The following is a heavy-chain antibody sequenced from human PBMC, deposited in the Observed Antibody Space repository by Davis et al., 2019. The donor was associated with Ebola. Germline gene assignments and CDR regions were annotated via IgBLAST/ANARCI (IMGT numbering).Heavy chain of an antibody. V-gene: IGHV3-15*01. D-gene: IGHD3-3*01. CDR1: GFTFSNAW. Sequence: GESLKISCAASGFTFSNAWMSWVRQAPGKGLEWVGRIKSKTDGGTTDYAAPVNDRFTISRDDSKNTLYLQMNSLKTEDTAVYYCTIDFLIFGVVIFYGMDVWGQGTTVTVSS. J-gene: IGHJ6*02. CDR3: TIDFLIFGVVIFYGMDV. CDR2: IKSKTDGGTT.